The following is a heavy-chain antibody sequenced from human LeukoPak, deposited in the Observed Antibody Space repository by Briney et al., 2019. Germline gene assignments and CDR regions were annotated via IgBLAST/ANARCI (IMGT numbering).Heavy chain of an antibody. V-gene: IGHV1-2*02. D-gene: IGHD7-27*01. Sequence: ASVKVSCKASGYTFTDYYMHWVRQAPGQGLEWMGWINPNSGGTNYAQKLQGRVTMTTDTSTSTAYMELRSLRSDDTAVYYCARDLGLGNAFDIWGQGTMVTVSS. CDR2: INPNSGGT. CDR3: ARDLGLGNAFDI. CDR1: GYTFTDYY. J-gene: IGHJ3*02.